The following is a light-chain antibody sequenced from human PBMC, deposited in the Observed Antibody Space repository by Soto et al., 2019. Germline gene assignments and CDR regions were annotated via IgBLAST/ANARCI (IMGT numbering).Light chain of an antibody. CDR1: QSVSSSY. CDR2: GAS. V-gene: IGKV3-20*01. CDR3: QQYGYSFRA. Sequence: EILLTQSPGTLSLSPGERATLSCRASQSVSSSYLSWYQLKPGQAPRLLIYGASSRATGIPDRFSGSGSGTDFTLTISSLEPEDFAVYYCQQYGYSFRAFGQGTKLEL. J-gene: IGKJ1*01.